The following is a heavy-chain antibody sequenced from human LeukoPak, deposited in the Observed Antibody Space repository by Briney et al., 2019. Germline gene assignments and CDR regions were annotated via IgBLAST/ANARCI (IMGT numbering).Heavy chain of an antibody. D-gene: IGHD5-24*01. CDR2: INWNGGST. CDR1: GFTFDDYG. J-gene: IGHJ4*02. CDR3: ARVWRSRHGYNLDY. V-gene: IGHV3-20*04. Sequence: PGGSLRLSCAASGFTFDDYGMSWVRQAPGKGLEWVSGINWNGGSTGYADSVKGRFTISRDNAKNSLYLQMNSLRAEDTALYYCARVWRSRHGYNLDYWGQGTLVTVSS.